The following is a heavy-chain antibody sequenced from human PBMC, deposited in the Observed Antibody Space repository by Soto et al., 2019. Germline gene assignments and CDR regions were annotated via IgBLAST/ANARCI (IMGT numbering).Heavy chain of an antibody. CDR1: GGSISSSSYY. CDR2: IYYSGST. J-gene: IGHJ4*02. Sequence: PSETLSLTCTVSGGSISSSSYYWGWIRQPLGKGLEWIGSIYYSGSTYYNPSLKSRVTISVDTSKNQFSLKLSSVTAADTAVYYCAGIPRWLQLPRPWGQGALVTVSS. V-gene: IGHV4-39*01. D-gene: IGHD1-1*01. CDR3: AGIPRWLQLPRP.